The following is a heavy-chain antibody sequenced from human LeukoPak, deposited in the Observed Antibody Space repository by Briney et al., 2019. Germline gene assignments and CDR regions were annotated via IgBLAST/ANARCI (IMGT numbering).Heavy chain of an antibody. CDR1: GITFSNYD. CDR3: AKGSPRQH. CDR2: IRDSGGST. V-gene: IGHV3-23*01. J-gene: IGHJ1*01. Sequence: GGSLRLSCAASGITFSNYDMSWVRQAPGKGLEWVSAIRDSGGSTYYADSVKGRFTISRDNSKNTLYLQMNSLRAEDTAIYYCAKGSPRQHWGQGTLVTVSS.